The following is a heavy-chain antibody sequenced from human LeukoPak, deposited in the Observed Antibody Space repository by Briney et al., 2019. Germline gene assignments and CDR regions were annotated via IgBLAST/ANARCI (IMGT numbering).Heavy chain of an antibody. J-gene: IGHJ4*02. V-gene: IGHV1-18*01. CDR3: ARHFYGSGTYYHFDY. D-gene: IGHD3-10*01. CDR1: GYTFTSYG. Sequence: ASVNVSCKASGYTFTSYGISWVRQAPGQGPEWMGWISPYNDNTNYAQKLQGRATLTTDTSTSTAYMELRSLRSDDTAVYYCARHFYGSGTYYHFDYWGQGTLVTVSS. CDR2: ISPYNDNT.